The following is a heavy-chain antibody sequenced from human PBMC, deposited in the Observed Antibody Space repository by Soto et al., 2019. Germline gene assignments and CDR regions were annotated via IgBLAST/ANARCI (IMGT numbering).Heavy chain of an antibody. J-gene: IGHJ4*02. CDR3: ASGYYYDSSGYYPRFDY. D-gene: IGHD3-22*01. V-gene: IGHV4-4*02. CDR2: IYHSGST. CDR1: GGSISSSNW. Sequence: PSETLSLTCAVSGGSISSSNWCSCVRQPPGKGLEWIGEIYHSGSTNYNPSLKSRVTISVDKSKNQFSLKLSSVTAAGTAVYYCASGYYYDSSGYYPRFDYWGQGTLVTVSS.